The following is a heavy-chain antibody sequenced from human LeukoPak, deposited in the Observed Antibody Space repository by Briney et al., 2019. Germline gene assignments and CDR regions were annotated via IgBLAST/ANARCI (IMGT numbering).Heavy chain of an antibody. CDR3: ARGGPYDFWSGYLSAFDY. CDR1: GGFFSGYY. Sequence: SETLSLTCAVYGGFFSGYYWSWIRQPPGKGLEWIGEINHSGSTNYNPSLKSRVTISVDTSKNQFSLKLSSVTAADTAVYYCARGGPYDFWSGYLSAFDYWGQGTLVTVSS. CDR2: INHSGST. V-gene: IGHV4-34*01. J-gene: IGHJ4*02. D-gene: IGHD3-3*01.